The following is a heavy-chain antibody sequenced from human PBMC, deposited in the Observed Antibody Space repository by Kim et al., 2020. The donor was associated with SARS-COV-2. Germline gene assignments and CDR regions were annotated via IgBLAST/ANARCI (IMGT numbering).Heavy chain of an antibody. V-gene: IGHV3-30-3*01. CDR1: GFTFSTYA. CDR3: AREWGS. CDR2: ISSDGSKT. J-gene: IGHJ5*02. Sequence: GGSLRLSCAASGFTFSTYAMHWVRQPQGKGLEWVAFISSDGSKTYYEDSGKGRFTISRDNSKNMVYLQMNSLRDEDTTAYYCAREWGSCVQGTLGTVSA. D-gene: IGHD3-16*01.